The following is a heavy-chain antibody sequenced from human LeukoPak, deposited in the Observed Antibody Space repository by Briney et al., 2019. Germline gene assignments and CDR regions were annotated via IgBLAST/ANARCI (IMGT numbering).Heavy chain of an antibody. D-gene: IGHD1-26*01. CDR3: AREALASGSYKRYFDY. V-gene: IGHV4-59*13. CDR1: GGSISSYY. CDR2: IYYSGSA. J-gene: IGHJ4*01. Sequence: SETLSLTCTVSGGSISSYYWSWIRQPPGKGLEWIGYIYYSGSANYNPSLKSRVTISVDTSKNQFSLKLSSVTAADTAVYYFAREALASGSYKRYFDYWGQGTLVTVSS.